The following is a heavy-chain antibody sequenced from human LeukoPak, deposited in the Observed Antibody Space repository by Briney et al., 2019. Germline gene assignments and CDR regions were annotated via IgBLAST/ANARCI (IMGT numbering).Heavy chain of an antibody. V-gene: IGHV4-59*01. Sequence: PSGTLSLTCTVSGGSISGYYWTWIRQPPEKGLEWIGHIYYSGSTNYNPSLRSRVSISVDTSNNQISLKLSSVTAADSAIYYCARGRQYLDSTGYAYWGQGTLVTVSS. J-gene: IGHJ4*02. D-gene: IGHD3-22*01. CDR1: GGSISGYY. CDR3: ARGRQYLDSTGYAY. CDR2: IYYSGST.